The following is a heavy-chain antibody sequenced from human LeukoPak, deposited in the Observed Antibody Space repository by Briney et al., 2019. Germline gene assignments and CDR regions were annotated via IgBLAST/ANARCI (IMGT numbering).Heavy chain of an antibody. V-gene: IGHV3-66*04. CDR3: ARRSNPPGRIDH. D-gene: IGHD1-14*01. CDR2: IYNSGST. J-gene: IGHJ4*02. Sequence: GGSLRLSCAASGFTVGYNYMTWVRQAPGMGLEWVAAIYNSGSTYYADSVKGRFTISRDNSKNTMYLQMNSLKGEDTAVYYCARRSNPPGRIDHWGQGTLVTVSS. CDR1: GFTVGYNY.